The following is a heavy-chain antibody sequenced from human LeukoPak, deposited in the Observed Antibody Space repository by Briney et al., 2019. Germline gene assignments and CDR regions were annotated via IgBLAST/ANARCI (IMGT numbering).Heavy chain of an antibody. CDR1: GGSISSYY. V-gene: IGHV4-4*07. Sequence: SETLSLTCTVSGGSISSYYWSWIRQPAGKGLEWIGRIYTSGSTNYNPSLKSRVAISVDTSKNQFSLKLSSVTAADTAVYYCAASRSLDAFDIWGQGTMVTVSS. J-gene: IGHJ3*02. CDR3: AASRSLDAFDI. CDR2: IYTSGST.